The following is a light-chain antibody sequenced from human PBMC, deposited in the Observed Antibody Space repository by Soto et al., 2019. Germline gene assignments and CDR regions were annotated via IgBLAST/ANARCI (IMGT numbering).Light chain of an antibody. J-gene: IGKJ5*01. CDR3: QHYDSYPIT. CDR1: QSISGW. Sequence: DIQMTQSPSTLSASVGDRVTITCRASQSISGWLAWYQQRPGKAPNLLIFDVSSLESGVPSRFSGSGYGTEFTLPISSLQPDDFATYYCQHYDSYPITFGQGTRLEIK. CDR2: DVS. V-gene: IGKV1-5*01.